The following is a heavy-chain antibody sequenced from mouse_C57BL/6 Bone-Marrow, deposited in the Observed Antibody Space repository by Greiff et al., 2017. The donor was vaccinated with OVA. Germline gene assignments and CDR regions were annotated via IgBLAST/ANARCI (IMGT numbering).Heavy chain of an antibody. CDR1: GYSITSGYY. Sequence: EVKLMESGPGLVKPSQSLSLTCSVTGYSITSGYYWNWIRQFPGNKLEWMGYISYDGSNNYNPSLKNRISITRDTSKNQFFLKLNSVTTEDTATYYCARGQLLLWYFDVWGTGTTVTVAS. CDR3: ARGQLLLWYFDV. CDR2: ISYDGSN. D-gene: IGHD1-1*01. V-gene: IGHV3-6*01. J-gene: IGHJ1*03.